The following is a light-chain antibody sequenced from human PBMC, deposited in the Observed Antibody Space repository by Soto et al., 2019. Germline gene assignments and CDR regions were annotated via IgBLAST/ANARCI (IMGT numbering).Light chain of an antibody. Sequence: LTQPPSASGSLGQSVTISCTGTASDVGVYNYVSWYQQHPGKAPKLMIYEVTKRPSGVPDRFSGSKSGNTASLTVSGLQAEDEADYHCSSYAGSSTLYVFGTGTKVTVL. CDR1: ASDVGVYNY. J-gene: IGLJ1*01. CDR3: SSYAGSSTLYV. CDR2: EVT. V-gene: IGLV2-8*01.